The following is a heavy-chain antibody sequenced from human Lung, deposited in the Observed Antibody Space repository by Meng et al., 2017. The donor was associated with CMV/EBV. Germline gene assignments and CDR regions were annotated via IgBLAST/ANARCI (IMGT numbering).Heavy chain of an antibody. Sequence: GSLRLXCTVSGHSISSGKFWGWIRQPPGKGLEWIGVYDSGTTYYNPSLKSRVAISVDTSETQFSLKLSAVTAADTAVYYCVRHIIVVPARGYGVDVWGHGXTVTVSS. V-gene: IGHV4-38-2*02. J-gene: IGHJ6*02. CDR3: VRHIIVVPARGYGVDV. CDR1: GHSISSGKF. D-gene: IGHD2-2*01. CDR2: VYDSGTT.